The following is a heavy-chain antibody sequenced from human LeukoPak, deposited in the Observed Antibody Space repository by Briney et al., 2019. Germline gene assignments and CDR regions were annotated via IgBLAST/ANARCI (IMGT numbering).Heavy chain of an antibody. J-gene: IGHJ6*02. Sequence: GGSLTLSCAACGFTFSHYSIDWVRQAPGKGLERVASITSSSSHIYYADSVKGRITISRDNAKNELYLQMNSLRAEDTAIYYCAKEVEGYSGPYYYYGMDVWGQGTTVTVSS. V-gene: IGHV3-21*01. CDR1: GFTFSHYS. D-gene: IGHD6-13*01. CDR2: ITSSSSHI. CDR3: AKEVEGYSGPYYYYGMDV.